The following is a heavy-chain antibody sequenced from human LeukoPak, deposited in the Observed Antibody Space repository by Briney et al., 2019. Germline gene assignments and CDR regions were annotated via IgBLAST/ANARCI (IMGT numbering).Heavy chain of an antibody. CDR3: ARVGGELLSLWSFDY. Sequence: ASETLSLTCTVSGGSISSYYWSWIRQPPGKGLEWIGYIYYSGSTNYNPSLKSRVTISVDTSKNQFSLKLSSVTAADTAVYYCARVGGELLSLWSFDYWGQGTLVTVSS. V-gene: IGHV4-59*01. D-gene: IGHD1-26*01. J-gene: IGHJ4*02. CDR1: GGSISSYY. CDR2: IYYSGST.